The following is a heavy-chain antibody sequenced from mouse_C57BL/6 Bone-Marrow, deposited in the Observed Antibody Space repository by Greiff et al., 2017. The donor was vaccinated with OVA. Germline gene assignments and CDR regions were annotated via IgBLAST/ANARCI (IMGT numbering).Heavy chain of an antibody. CDR1: GFTFSNYW. V-gene: IGHV6-3*01. CDR3: TGGVVDYYAMDY. D-gene: IGHD1-1*01. CDR2: IRLKSDNYAT. J-gene: IGHJ4*01. Sequence: EVKVEESGGGLVQPGGSMKLSCVASGFTFSNYWMNWVRQSPEKGLEWVAQIRLKSDNYATHYAESVKGRFTISRDDSKSSVYLQMNNLRAEDTGIYYCTGGVVDYYAMDYWGQGTSVTVSS.